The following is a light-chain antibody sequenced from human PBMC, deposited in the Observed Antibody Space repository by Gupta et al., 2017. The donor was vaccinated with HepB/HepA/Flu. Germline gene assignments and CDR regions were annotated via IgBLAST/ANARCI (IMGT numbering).Light chain of an antibody. CDR3: NSFTTSRTLV. CDR2: DVN. V-gene: IGLV2-14*03. J-gene: IGLJ2*01. CDR1: SSDVGAYNS. Sequence: HSALTQPAAVSGSPGQPITIPCTGTSSDVGAYNSVSWYQQHPGKAPKLILYDVNKRPSGVSDRFSGSKSGNTASLRISGLQGEDEADYYCNSFTTSRTLVFGGGTKVTVL.